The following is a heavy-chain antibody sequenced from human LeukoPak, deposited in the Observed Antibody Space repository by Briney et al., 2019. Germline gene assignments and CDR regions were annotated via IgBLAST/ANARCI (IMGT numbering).Heavy chain of an antibody. Sequence: ASVKVSCKASGGTFSSYAISWVRQAPGQGLEWMGRIIPILGIANYAQKFQGRVTITADKSTSTAYMELSSLRSEDTAVYYCARYRYGGNSGYYYYYMDVWGKGTTVTVSS. CDR3: ARYRYGGNSGYYYYYMDV. V-gene: IGHV1-69*04. CDR2: IIPILGIA. J-gene: IGHJ6*03. D-gene: IGHD4-23*01. CDR1: GGTFSSYA.